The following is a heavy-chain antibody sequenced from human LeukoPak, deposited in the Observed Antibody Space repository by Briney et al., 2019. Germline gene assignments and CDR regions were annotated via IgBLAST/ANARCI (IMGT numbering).Heavy chain of an antibody. CDR2: ISWNSGSM. D-gene: IGHD3-22*01. CDR1: GFTFDDYA. V-gene: IGHV3-9*01. CDR3: AKDIGRYYDSSGYYDY. J-gene: IGHJ4*02. Sequence: GGSLRLSCAASGFTFDDYAMHWVRQAPGKGLEWVSGISWNSGSMGYADSVKGRFTISRDNAKNSLYLQMNSLRAEDTALYYCAKDIGRYYDSSGYYDYWGQGTLVTVSS.